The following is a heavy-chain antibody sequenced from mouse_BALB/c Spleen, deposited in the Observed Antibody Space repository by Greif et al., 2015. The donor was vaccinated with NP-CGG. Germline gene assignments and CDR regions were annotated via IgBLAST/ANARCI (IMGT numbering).Heavy chain of an antibody. V-gene: IGHV5-17*02. CDR1: GFTFSSFG. J-gene: IGHJ4*01. CDR2: ISSGSSTI. Sequence: EVQGVESGGGLVQPGGSRKLSCAASGFTFSSFGMHWVRQAPEKGLERVAYISSGSSTIYYADTVKGRFTISRDNPKNTLFLQMTSLRSEDTAMYYCARAFDYAMDYWGQGTSVTVSS. CDR3: ARAFDYAMDY.